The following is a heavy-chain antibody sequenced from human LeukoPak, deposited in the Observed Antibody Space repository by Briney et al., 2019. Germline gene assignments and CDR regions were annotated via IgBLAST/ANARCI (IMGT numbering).Heavy chain of an antibody. CDR1: GFTFSSYA. Sequence: GGSLRLSCAASGFTFSSYAMSWVRQAPGKGLEWVSAISGSGGSTYYADSVKGRFTISRDNSKNTLYLQMNSLRAEDTAVYYCAKTLNKTINYDILTGYDYWGQGSLVTVSS. V-gene: IGHV3-23*01. CDR2: ISGSGGST. D-gene: IGHD3-9*01. CDR3: AKTLNKTINYDILTGYDY. J-gene: IGHJ4*02.